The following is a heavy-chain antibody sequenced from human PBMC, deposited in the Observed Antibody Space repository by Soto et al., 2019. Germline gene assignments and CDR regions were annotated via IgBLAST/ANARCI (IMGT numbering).Heavy chain of an antibody. J-gene: IGHJ4*02. D-gene: IGHD1-20*01. CDR1: GGSISGGYYY. CDR2: VFYTGFT. V-gene: IGHV4-39*01. Sequence: SETLSLACAVSGGSISGGYYYWGWLRQSPGRGPEWIGSVFYTGFTSYNPSLESRVSVSVDTSKNQFSLKVSGVSAADTPVHYCATSPKGYNWNYFDHWGQGALVTVS. CDR3: ATSPKGYNWNYFDH.